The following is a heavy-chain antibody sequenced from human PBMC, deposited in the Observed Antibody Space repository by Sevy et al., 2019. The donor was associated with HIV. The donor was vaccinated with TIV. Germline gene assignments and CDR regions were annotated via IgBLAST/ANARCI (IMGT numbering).Heavy chain of an antibody. CDR2: ITGSGDKI. Sequence: GGSLRLSCVVSGFTFRSYTMTWVRQAPGKGLEWVSTITGSGDKIHYADSVKGRFTISRDNSRNTLYLQMSSLRAADTAVYYCAKGPDYYASSGTPLDYWGQGTLVTVSS. CDR3: AKGPDYYASSGTPLDY. CDR1: GFTFRSYT. V-gene: IGHV3-23*01. J-gene: IGHJ4*02. D-gene: IGHD3-22*01.